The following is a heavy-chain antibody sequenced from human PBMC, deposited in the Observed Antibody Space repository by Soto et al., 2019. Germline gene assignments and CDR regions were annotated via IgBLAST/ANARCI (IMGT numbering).Heavy chain of an antibody. J-gene: IGHJ6*02. CDR2: ISGSGSST. V-gene: IGHV3-23*01. D-gene: IGHD6-13*01. Sequence: GGSLRLSCAASGFTFSSYAMSWVRQAPGKGLEWVSAISGSGSSTYYADSVKGRFTISRDNSKNTLYLQMNSLRAEDTAVYYCANKGGAAAGYYYYYGMDVWGQGTTVTVSS. CDR1: GFTFSSYA. CDR3: ANKGGAAAGYYYYYGMDV.